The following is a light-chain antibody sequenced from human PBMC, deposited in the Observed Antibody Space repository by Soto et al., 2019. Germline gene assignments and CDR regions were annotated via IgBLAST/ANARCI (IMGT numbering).Light chain of an antibody. J-gene: IGLJ1*01. CDR2: EIN. CDR3: SSFAGSNNFPYV. V-gene: IGLV2-8*01. Sequence: ALASPSPPAGAPWQAVTIPCTGTSREVGAYDYVSWYQQHPGKAPKLMIYEINKRPSGVSDRFSGSKSGNTASLTVSGLQPEDEADYYCSSFAGSNNFPYVFGTGTKVTVL. CDR1: SREVGAYDY.